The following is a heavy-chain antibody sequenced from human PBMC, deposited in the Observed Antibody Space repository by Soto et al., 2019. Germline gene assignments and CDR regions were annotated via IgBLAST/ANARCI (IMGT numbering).Heavy chain of an antibody. Sequence: PGGSLRLSCAASGFTFSNAWMSWVSQTTGKGLEWVGRIKSKTDGGTTDYAAPVKGRFTISRDDSKNTLYLQMNSLKTEDTAVYYCTTGPTYYYDSSGYYAPLYSYYFDYWGQGTLVTVSS. CDR2: IKSKTDGGTT. CDR3: TTGPTYYYDSSGYYAPLYSYYFDY. CDR1: GFTFSNAW. V-gene: IGHV3-15*01. D-gene: IGHD3-22*01. J-gene: IGHJ4*02.